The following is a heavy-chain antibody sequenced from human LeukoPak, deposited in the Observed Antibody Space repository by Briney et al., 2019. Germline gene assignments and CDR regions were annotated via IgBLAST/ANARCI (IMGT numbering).Heavy chain of an antibody. Sequence: SETLSLTCTVSGGSMSNHYCHWIRQPAGKRLEWIGRISSTGYTNYNPSLESRLTLSVDASKNHFSLRLTGVTAADTAVYYCARDLLGAVNWFDPWGRGTLVTDSS. V-gene: IGHV4-4*07. CDR3: ARDLLGAVNWFDP. CDR1: GGSMSNHY. D-gene: IGHD1-26*01. CDR2: ISSTGYT. J-gene: IGHJ5*02.